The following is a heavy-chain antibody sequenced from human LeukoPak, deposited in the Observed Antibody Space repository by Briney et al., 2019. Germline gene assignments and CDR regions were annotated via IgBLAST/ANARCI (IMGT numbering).Heavy chain of an antibody. V-gene: IGHV4-59*08. CDR1: GGSISSYY. D-gene: IGHD6-6*01. Sequence: SETLFLTCTVSGGSISSYYWSWIRQPPGEGLEWIGYIYYSGSTNYNPSLKSRVTISVDTSKNQFSLKLSSVTAADTAVYYCARHSSSSVGDYYYYGMDVWGQGTTVTVSS. CDR3: ARHSSSSVGDYYYYGMDV. CDR2: IYYSGST. J-gene: IGHJ6*02.